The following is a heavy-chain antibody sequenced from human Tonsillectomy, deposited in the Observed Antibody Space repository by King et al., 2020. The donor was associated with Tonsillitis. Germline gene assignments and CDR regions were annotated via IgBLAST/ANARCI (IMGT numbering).Heavy chain of an antibody. CDR1: GYIFIGYY. D-gene: IGHD1/OR15-1a*01. Sequence: QLVQSGAEVKKPGASVKVSCKTSGYIFIGYYLHWVRQAPGQGLEWMGCINPNNGVTNYAQNFQGRVTMTRDTPISPVYMELSGLTFDDMAVYYCARNWNILGDGFDYWGQGTLVTVSS. J-gene: IGHJ4*02. CDR3: ARNWNILGDGFDY. V-gene: IGHV1-2*02. CDR2: INPNNGVT.